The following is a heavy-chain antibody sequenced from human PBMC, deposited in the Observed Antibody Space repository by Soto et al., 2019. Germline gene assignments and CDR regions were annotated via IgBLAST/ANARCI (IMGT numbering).Heavy chain of an antibody. J-gene: IGHJ4*02. CDR1: GGSISSSSYY. CDR2: IYYSGST. V-gene: IGHV4-39*01. CDR3: ARGGLGFGEPKKPAVFDY. D-gene: IGHD3-10*01. Sequence: SETLSLTCTVSGGSISSSSYYWGWIRQPPGKGLEWIGSIYYSGSTYYNPSLKSRVTISVDTSKNQFSLKLSSVTAADTAVYYCARGGLGFGEPKKPAVFDYWGQGTLVTVSS.